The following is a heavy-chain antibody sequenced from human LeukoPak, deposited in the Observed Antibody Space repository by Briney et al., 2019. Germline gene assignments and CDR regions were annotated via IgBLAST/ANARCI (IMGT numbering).Heavy chain of an antibody. D-gene: IGHD2-15*01. CDR1: GFTFSSYN. J-gene: IGHJ5*02. V-gene: IGHV3-21*01. Sequence: GGLRLSCAASGFTFSSYNMNWVRQAPGKGLEWVSSISSSSSYIYYTDSVKGRFTISRDNAKNSLYLQMNSLRAEDTAVYYCARGPVVGARGTNWFNPWGQGTLVTVSS. CDR2: ISSSSSYI. CDR3: ARGPVVGARGTNWFNP.